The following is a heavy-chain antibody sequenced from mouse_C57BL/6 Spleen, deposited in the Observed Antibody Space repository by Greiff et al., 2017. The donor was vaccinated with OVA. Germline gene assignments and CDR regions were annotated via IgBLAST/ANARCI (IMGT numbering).Heavy chain of an antibody. CDR1: GFSLTSYG. Sequence: QVQLKESGPGLVQPSQSLSITCTVSGFSLTSYGVHWVRQSPGKGLEWLGVIWSGGSTDYNAAFISRRSISKDNSKSQVFFKMNSLQAYDTAIYYCARTGDFDYWGQGTTLTVSS. J-gene: IGHJ2*01. CDR2: IWSGGST. CDR3: ARTGDFDY. V-gene: IGHV2-2*01. D-gene: IGHD4-1*01.